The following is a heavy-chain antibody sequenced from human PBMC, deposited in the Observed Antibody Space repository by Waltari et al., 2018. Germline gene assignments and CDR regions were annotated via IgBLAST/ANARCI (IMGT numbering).Heavy chain of an antibody. D-gene: IGHD3-3*01. J-gene: IGHJ5*02. V-gene: IGHV1-8*02. CDR1: GYTFINYD. CDR3: ARGRDVFANFDYNWFDP. CDR2: VTPNSGAT. Sequence: QVQLVQSGAEVLKPGASVKVSCQASGYTFINYDINWVRQAAGQGLEWMRWVTPNSGATAYAQKFQGRITMTWDTSISTAYMELSNLRSDDTAVLYCARGRDVFANFDYNWFDPWGQGTLVTVSS.